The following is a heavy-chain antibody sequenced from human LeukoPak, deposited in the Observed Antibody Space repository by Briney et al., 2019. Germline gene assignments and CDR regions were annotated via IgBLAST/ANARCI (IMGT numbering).Heavy chain of an antibody. V-gene: IGHV3-23*01. CDR3: AKDVYSSTGLFDY. Sequence: GGSLRLSCTASGFTFSSYGMNWVRQAPGEGLEWVSVISGSGGTTYYADSVKGRFTISRDNSKNTLYPQMNSLRAEDTAVYYCAKDVYSSTGLFDYWGQGTLVTVSS. D-gene: IGHD6-13*01. J-gene: IGHJ4*02. CDR1: GFTFSSYG. CDR2: ISGSGGTT.